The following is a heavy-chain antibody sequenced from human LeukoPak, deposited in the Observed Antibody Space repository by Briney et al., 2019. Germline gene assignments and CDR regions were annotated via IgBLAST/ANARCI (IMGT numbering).Heavy chain of an antibody. J-gene: IGHJ4*02. CDR1: GYTFTSYD. CDR2: MNPNSGNT. V-gene: IGHV1-8*01. D-gene: IGHD6-19*01. CDR3: ARDLGRLVAGFGY. Sequence: ASVKVSCKASGYTFTSYDINWVRQATGQGLEWMGWMNPNSGNTGYAQKLQGRVTMTTDTSTSTAYMELRSLRSDDTAVYYCARDLGRLVAGFGYWGQGTLVTVSS.